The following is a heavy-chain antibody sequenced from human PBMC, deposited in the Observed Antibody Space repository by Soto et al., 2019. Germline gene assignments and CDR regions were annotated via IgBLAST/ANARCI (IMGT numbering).Heavy chain of an antibody. CDR3: AIVSNYYDSSGYSDSEYFQH. V-gene: IGHV4-30-2*01. D-gene: IGHD3-22*01. CDR1: GGSISSGGYS. J-gene: IGHJ1*01. Sequence: SETLSLTCAVSGGSISSGGYSWSWIRQPPGKGLEWIGYIYHSGSTYYNPSLKSRVTISVDRSKNQFSLKLSSVTAADTAVYYCAIVSNYYDSSGYSDSEYFQHWGQGTLVTVSS. CDR2: IYHSGST.